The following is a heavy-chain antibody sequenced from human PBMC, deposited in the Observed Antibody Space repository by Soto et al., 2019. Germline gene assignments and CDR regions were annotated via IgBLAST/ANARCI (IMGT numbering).Heavy chain of an antibody. CDR3: ARGYSGYAPLGDAFDI. Sequence: GGSLRLSCAASGFTFSSYWMSWVRQAPGKGLEWVANIKQDGSEKYYVDSVKGRFTISRDNAKNSLYLQMNSLRAEDTAVYYCARGYSGYAPLGDAFDIWGQGTMVTVSS. CDR2: IKQDGSEK. D-gene: IGHD5-12*01. CDR1: GFTFSSYW. J-gene: IGHJ3*02. V-gene: IGHV3-7*01.